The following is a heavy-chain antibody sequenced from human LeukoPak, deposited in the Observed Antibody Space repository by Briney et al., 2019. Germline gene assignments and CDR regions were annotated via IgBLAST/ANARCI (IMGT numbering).Heavy chain of an antibody. D-gene: IGHD6-13*01. J-gene: IGHJ4*02. CDR2: INSDGTST. CDR1: GFTFSSYW. V-gene: IGHV3-74*01. Sequence: PGGSLRLSCAASGFTFSSYWMHWVRQVPGRGLVWVSRINSDGTSTSYADSVKGRFTISRDNAKKTLYVQMNSLRDEDTAVFSCARGSSWYFDNWGQGTLVTVSS. CDR3: ARGSSWYFDN.